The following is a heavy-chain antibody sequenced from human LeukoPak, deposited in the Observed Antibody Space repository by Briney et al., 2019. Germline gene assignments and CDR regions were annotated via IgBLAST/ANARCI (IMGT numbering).Heavy chain of an antibody. V-gene: IGHV3-30*02. CDR3: ARDPYSKYAAYYYYMDV. Sequence: GGSLRLSCAASGLTFSNYGMHWVRQVPGKGLEWIAHIRYDGTNTYYTDSVKGRFTISRDNSKNTLYLQMSSLRPEDTALYYCARDPYSKYAAYYYYMDVWGKGTTVTVSS. J-gene: IGHJ6*03. D-gene: IGHD4-11*01. CDR2: IRYDGTNT. CDR1: GLTFSNYG.